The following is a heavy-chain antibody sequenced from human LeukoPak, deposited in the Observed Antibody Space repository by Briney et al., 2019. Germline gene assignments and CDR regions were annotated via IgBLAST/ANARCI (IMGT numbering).Heavy chain of an antibody. J-gene: IGHJ4*02. CDR3: AKGSWGDD. V-gene: IGHV3-23*01. D-gene: IGHD7-27*01. Sequence: GGSLRLSCAASGFPFSSYAMTWVRQAPGKGLEWVSSIHPTNGKTNYADSVKGRFTISRDNSKNTLYLQMNSLRADDTAVYYCAKGSWGDDWGQGTLVTVSS. CDR1: GFPFSSYA. CDR2: IHPTNGKT.